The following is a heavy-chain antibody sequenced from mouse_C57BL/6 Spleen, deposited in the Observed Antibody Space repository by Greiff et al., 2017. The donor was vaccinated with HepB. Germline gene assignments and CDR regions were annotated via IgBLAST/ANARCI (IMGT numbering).Heavy chain of an antibody. CDR3: ARDQAYGSSYGAMDY. Sequence: EVQLVESGGGLVKPGGSLKLSCAASGFTFSSYAMSWVRQTPEKRLEWVATISDGGSYTYYPDNVKGRFTISRDNAKNNLYLQMSHLKSEDTAVYYCARDQAYGSSYGAMDYWGQGTSVTVSS. V-gene: IGHV5-4*01. CDR2: ISDGGSYT. CDR1: GFTFSSYA. D-gene: IGHD1-1*01. J-gene: IGHJ4*01.